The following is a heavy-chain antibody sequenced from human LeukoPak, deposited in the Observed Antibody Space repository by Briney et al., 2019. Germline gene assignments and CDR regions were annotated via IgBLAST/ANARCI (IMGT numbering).Heavy chain of an antibody. CDR2: IYADGST. D-gene: IGHD3-10*01. CDR1: GGSISSYY. Sequence: RPSETLSLTCTDSGGSISSYYWTWIRQSAVKGLEWIGRIYADGSTSYNPTLSGRVTILVDNSKNQFSLKLTSVTAADTAVYYCARPYRVHGSFPFDIWGQGTMVTVSS. J-gene: IGHJ3*02. V-gene: IGHV4-4*07. CDR3: ARPYRVHGSFPFDI.